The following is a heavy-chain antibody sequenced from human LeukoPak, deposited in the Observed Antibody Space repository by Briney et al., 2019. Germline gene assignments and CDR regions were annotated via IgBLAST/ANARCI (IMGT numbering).Heavy chain of an antibody. CDR1: GFTFRIAW. V-gene: IGHV3-15*01. CDR2: IKSETDGGTT. J-gene: IGHJ3*02. CDR3: TTGRGAFDI. D-gene: IGHD3-10*01. Sequence: GGSLRLSCAASGFTFRIAWMNWVRQAPGKGLEWIGRIKSETDGGTTDYAAPVKGRFTISRDDSKDTLYLQMNSLKTEDTAVYYCTTGRGAFDIWGQGTMVTVSS.